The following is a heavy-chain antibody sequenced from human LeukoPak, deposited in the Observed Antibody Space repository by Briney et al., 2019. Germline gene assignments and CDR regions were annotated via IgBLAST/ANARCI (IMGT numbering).Heavy chain of an antibody. J-gene: IGHJ4*02. D-gene: IGHD7-27*01. V-gene: IGHV4-38-2*02. Sequence: PSETLSLTCTVSGYSITRGYYWGWIRQSPGKGLEWIGYIYHTGSTSYSPSLKSRVTISADTSQNQFSLKLSSVTAADTAVYYCASRKLGNDYWGQGTLVTVSS. CDR3: ASRKLGNDY. CDR1: GYSITRGYY. CDR2: IYHTGST.